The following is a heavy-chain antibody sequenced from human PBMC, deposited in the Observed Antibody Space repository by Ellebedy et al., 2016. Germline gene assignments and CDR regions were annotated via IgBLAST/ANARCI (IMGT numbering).Heavy chain of an antibody. J-gene: IGHJ4*02. Sequence: GESLKISCAASGFTLTNHWMSWVRQAPGKGLEWVANIKQEGNTKYYVDSAKGRFTISRDNAKNSLYLQMDSLRVEDTAVYYCVRGGTNFDYWGQGTLVTVPS. CDR3: VRGGTNFDY. V-gene: IGHV3-7*04. CDR2: IKQEGNTK. CDR1: GFTLTNHW.